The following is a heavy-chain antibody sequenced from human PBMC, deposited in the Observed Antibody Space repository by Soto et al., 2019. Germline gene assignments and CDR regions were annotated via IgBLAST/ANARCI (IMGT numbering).Heavy chain of an antibody. J-gene: IGHJ5*02. CDR2: IYWNDDK. CDR3: AHGLYEYYVWGSSHNRLDP. Sequence: SGPTLVNPTQTLPLTCPFSGFSLSTSGVGVGWIRQPPGKALGWLALIYWNDDKRYSPSLKSRLTITKDTSKNQVVLTMTNMDPVDTATYYCAHGLYEYYVWGSSHNRLDPWGQGTLVTVAS. D-gene: IGHD3-16*01. CDR1: GFSLSTSGVG. V-gene: IGHV2-5*01.